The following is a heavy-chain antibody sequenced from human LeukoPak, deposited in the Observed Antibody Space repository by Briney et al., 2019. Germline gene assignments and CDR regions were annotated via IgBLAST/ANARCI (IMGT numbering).Heavy chain of an antibody. D-gene: IGHD2-15*01. J-gene: IGHJ4*02. CDR2: ISYDGSNK. CDR3: AKSGLNRSDY. V-gene: IGHV3-30*18. Sequence: GGSLRLSCAASGFTFSGYAMHWVRQAPGKGLEWVALISYDGSNKYYADSVKGRFTISRDNSKNTLYLQMNSLRAEDTAVYYCAKSGLNRSDYWGQGILVTVSS. CDR1: GFTFSGYA.